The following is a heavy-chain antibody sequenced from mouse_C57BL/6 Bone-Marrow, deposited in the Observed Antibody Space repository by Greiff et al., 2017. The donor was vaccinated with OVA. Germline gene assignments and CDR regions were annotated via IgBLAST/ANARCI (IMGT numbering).Heavy chain of an antibody. V-gene: IGHV1-18*01. D-gene: IGHD1-1*01. CDR3: ARRDLTTVVASYYFDY. CDR2: INPNNGGT. J-gene: IGHJ2*01. Sequence: VQLQQSGPELVKPGASVKIPCKASGYTFTDYNMDWVKQSHGKSLEWIGDINPNNGGTIYNQKFKGKATLTVDKSSSTAYMELRSLTSEDTAVYYCARRDLTTVVASYYFDYWGQGTTLTVSS. CDR1: GYTFTDYN.